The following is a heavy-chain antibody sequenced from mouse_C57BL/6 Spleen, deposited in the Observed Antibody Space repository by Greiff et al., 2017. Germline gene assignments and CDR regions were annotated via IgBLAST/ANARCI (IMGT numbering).Heavy chain of an antibody. CDR1: GFSFNTYA. V-gene: IGHV10-1*01. J-gene: IGHJ2*01. Sequence: DVMLVESGGGLVQPKGSLKLSCAASGFSFNTYAMNWVRQAPGKGLEWVARIRSKSNNYATYYADSVKDRFTISRDDSESMLYLQMNNLKTEETAMYYCVREGAVDDYPSYFDYWGQGTTLTVSS. CDR2: IRSKSNNYAT. D-gene: IGHD2-4*01. CDR3: VREGAVDDYPSYFDY.